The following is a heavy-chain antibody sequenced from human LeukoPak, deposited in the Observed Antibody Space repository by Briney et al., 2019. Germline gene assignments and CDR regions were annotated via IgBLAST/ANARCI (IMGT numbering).Heavy chain of an antibody. D-gene: IGHD6-19*01. CDR1: GDSVTTYY. CDR3: ARGAGWYNY. CDR2: INYSGGT. J-gene: IGHJ4*02. V-gene: IGHV4-59*02. Sequence: SETLSLTCSVSGDSVTTYYWSWIRQPPGQGLERIGFINYSGGTTYSPSLRSRVAISIDTSNNQFSLKLASVTAADTAVYYCARGAGWYNYWGQGTLVTVSS.